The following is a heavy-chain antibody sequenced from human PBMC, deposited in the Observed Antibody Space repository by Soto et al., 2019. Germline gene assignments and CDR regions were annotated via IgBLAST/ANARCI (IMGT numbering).Heavy chain of an antibody. D-gene: IGHD2-21*02. CDR1: GGSISSGGYY. V-gene: IGHV4-31*03. CDR3: AREGDCGGDCGYYGMDV. CDR2: IYYSGST. Sequence: KPWETLSLTCTVSGGSISSGGYYWSWIRQHPGKGLEWIGYIYYSGSTYYNPSLKSRVTISVDTSKNQFSLKLSSVTAADTAVYYCAREGDCGGDCGYYGMDVWGQGTTVTVSS. J-gene: IGHJ6*02.